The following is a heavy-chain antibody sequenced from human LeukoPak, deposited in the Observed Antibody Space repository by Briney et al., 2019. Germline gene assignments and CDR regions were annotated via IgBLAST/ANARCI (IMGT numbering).Heavy chain of an antibody. CDR3: ASTPEYSGSYSAY. CDR2: IIPIFGTA. CDR1: GGTFSSYA. D-gene: IGHD1-26*01. V-gene: IGHV1-69*13. J-gene: IGHJ4*02. Sequence: ASVKVSCKASGGTFSSYAISWVRQAPGQGLEWMGGIIPIFGTANYAQKFQGRVTITADESTSTAYMELSSLRSEDTAAYYCASTPEYSGSYSAYWGQGTLVTVSS.